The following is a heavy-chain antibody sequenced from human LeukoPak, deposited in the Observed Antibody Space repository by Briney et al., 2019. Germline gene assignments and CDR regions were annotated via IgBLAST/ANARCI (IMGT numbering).Heavy chain of an antibody. CDR1: GFTFRNYA. CDR2: IDGRGDST. D-gene: IGHD5-24*01. V-gene: IGHV3-23*01. CDR3: ARDLDDHNVHAPLFQY. Sequence: GGSLRLSCAASGFTFRNYAMSWVRQAPGKGLQWVSAIDGRGDSTYYADSVEGRFTVSRDNSKDTLYLQMNSLSGDDTAVYYCARDLDDHNVHAPLFQYWGQGTLVTVSS. J-gene: IGHJ1*01.